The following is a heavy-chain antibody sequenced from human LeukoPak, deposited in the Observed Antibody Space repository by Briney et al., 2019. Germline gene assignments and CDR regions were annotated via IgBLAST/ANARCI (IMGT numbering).Heavy chain of an antibody. CDR2: ISYDGSNK. J-gene: IGHJ4*02. Sequence: GRSLRLSCAASGFTFSSYGMHWVRQAPGKGLEWVAVISYDGSNKYYADSVKGRFTIPRDNSKNTLYLQMNSLRAEDTAVYYCAKDGYYGDYLDYWGQGTLVTVSS. V-gene: IGHV3-30*18. CDR1: GFTFSSYG. D-gene: IGHD4-17*01. CDR3: AKDGYYGDYLDY.